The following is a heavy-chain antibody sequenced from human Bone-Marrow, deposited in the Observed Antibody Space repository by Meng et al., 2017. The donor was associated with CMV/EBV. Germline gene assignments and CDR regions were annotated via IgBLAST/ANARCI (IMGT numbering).Heavy chain of an antibody. CDR1: GFPFSTSW. CDR2: ISADGRGT. J-gene: IGHJ4*02. Sequence: LSCAASGFPFSTSWMHWVRQAPGKGLEWVSRISADGRGTNYADSVKGRFTISRDDAKNTLYLQMNGLRAEDTAVYHCARVVTFFDYWGQGALVTVSS. V-gene: IGHV3-74*01. D-gene: IGHD3-3*01. CDR3: ARVVTFFDY.